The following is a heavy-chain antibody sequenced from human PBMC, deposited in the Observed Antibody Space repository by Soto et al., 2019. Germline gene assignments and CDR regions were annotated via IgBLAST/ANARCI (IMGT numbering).Heavy chain of an antibody. CDR2: ISGYNGDT. D-gene: IGHD6-6*01. CDR3: ARDKPQQIVGYNYYYGMDV. CDR1: GYTFTSFG. J-gene: IGHJ6*02. Sequence: QLHLVQSGAEVKKPGASVKVSCTASGYTFTSFGVSWVRQVAGQGLEWMGWISGYNGDTDYAQKFQGRVTMTTDRYTSTAYMEVRSLRSDDTDVYYCARDKPQQIVGYNYYYGMDVWGQGTTVTVSS. V-gene: IGHV1-18*04.